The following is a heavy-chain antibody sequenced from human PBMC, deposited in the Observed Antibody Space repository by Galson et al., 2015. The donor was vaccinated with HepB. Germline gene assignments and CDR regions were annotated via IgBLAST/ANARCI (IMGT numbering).Heavy chain of an antibody. V-gene: IGHV3-21*01. CDR3: ASEGYSHGYFLG. J-gene: IGHJ4*02. CDR2: ISSSSYYT. Sequence: SLRLSCAASGFSFSRYSMNWVRQAPGKGLEWVSSISSSSYYTYYAESVKGRFTISRDNAKNSLYMQMSSLRAEDTAVYYCASEGYSHGYFLGWGQGTMVTVSS. CDR1: GFSFSRYS. D-gene: IGHD5-18*01.